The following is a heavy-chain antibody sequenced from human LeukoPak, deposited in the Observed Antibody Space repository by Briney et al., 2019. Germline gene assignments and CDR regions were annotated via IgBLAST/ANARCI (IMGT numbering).Heavy chain of an antibody. Sequence: GGSLRLSCIASEFTFSNYAMTWVRQAPGKGLEWVSAISGRGGSPYYADSVKGRFTISRDNARNSMYPQMNSLRAEDTAVYYCARCGGGNPRWFDPWGQGTLVTVSS. CDR2: ISGRGGSP. CDR1: EFTFSNYA. CDR3: ARCGGGNPRWFDP. J-gene: IGHJ5*02. V-gene: IGHV3-23*01. D-gene: IGHD4-23*01.